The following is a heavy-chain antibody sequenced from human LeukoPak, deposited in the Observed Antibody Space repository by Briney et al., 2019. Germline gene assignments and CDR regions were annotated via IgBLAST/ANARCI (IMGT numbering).Heavy chain of an antibody. CDR3: ASNYYGSGSYYFSTWDYYMDV. Sequence: ASVKVSCKASGYTFTSYGISWVRQAPGQGLEWMGWISAYNGNTNYAQKLQGRVTMTTDTSTSTAYMELRSLRSDDTAVYYCASNYYGSGSYYFSTWDYYMDVWGKGTTVTVSS. CDR2: ISAYNGNT. D-gene: IGHD3-10*01. V-gene: IGHV1-18*01. J-gene: IGHJ6*03. CDR1: GYTFTSYG.